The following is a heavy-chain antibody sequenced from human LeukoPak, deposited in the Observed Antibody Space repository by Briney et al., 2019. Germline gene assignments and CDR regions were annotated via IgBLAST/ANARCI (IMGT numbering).Heavy chain of an antibody. CDR2: IIPTFGTA. CDR1: GGTFSSYA. V-gene: IGHV1-69*13. Sequence: SVKVSCKASGGTFSSYAISWVRQAPGQGLEWMGGIIPTFGTANYAQKFQGRVTITADESTSTAYMELSSLRSEDTAVYYCARTHQKVYSSSSGGFDPWGQGTLVTVSS. D-gene: IGHD6-6*01. J-gene: IGHJ5*02. CDR3: ARTHQKVYSSSSGGFDP.